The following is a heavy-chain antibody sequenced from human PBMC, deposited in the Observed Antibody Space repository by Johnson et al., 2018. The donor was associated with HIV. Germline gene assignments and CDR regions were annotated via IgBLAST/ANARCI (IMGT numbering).Heavy chain of an antibody. J-gene: IGHJ3*02. CDR2: VKQDGSEK. CDR3: ARALGLEVCAFDI. D-gene: IGHD2-8*01. V-gene: IGHV3-7*03. Sequence: VQLVESGGGLAQPGGSLRLSCAASGFTFSSYWMAWVRQAPGKGLEWVANVKQDGSEKYYVDSVKGRFTISRDNAKNSLYLQMNSLRAEDTAVYYCARALGLEVCAFDIWGQGTMVTVSS. CDR1: GFTFSSYW.